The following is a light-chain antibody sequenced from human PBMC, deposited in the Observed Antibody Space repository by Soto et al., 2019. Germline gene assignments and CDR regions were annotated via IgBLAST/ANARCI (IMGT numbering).Light chain of an antibody. Sequence: EIVLTQSPATLSLSPGERATLSCRASRSVSSYLAWYQQKPGQAPRLLIYDASNRATGIPARFRGSGSGTDFTLTISSLEPEDFAVYYCQQRSNWPSLMYTFGQGTKLEIK. J-gene: IGKJ2*01. CDR3: QQRSNWPSLMYT. V-gene: IGKV3-11*01. CDR1: RSVSSY. CDR2: DAS.